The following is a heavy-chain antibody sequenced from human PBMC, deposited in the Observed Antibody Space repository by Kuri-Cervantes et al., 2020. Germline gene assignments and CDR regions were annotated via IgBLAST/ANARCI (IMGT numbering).Heavy chain of an antibody. CDR1: GGSISSGDYY. CDR3: ARGLPKPIYYGMDV. CDR2: IYYSGST. Sequence: SETLSLTCTVPGGSISSGDYYWSWIRQPPGKGLEWIGYIYYSGSTYYNPSLKSRVTISVDTSKNQFSLKLSSVPAADTAVYYCARGLPKPIYYGMDVWGQGTTVTVSS. J-gene: IGHJ6*02. V-gene: IGHV4-30-4*01.